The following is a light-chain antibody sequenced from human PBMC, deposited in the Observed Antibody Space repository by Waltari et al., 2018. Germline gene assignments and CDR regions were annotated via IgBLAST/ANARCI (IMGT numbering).Light chain of an antibody. CDR1: RSDVGNYKS. CDR2: AVS. V-gene: IGLV2-23*02. J-gene: IGLJ2*01. Sequence: QSALTQPASVSGSPGQSITISCTGTRSDVGNYKSVSWYQPHPGKAPKIMIYAVSKRPSGVSDRFSGSKSGDMASLTISGLQPEDEAEYFCSSYAGSSKGVFGGGTKVTVL. CDR3: SSYAGSSKGV.